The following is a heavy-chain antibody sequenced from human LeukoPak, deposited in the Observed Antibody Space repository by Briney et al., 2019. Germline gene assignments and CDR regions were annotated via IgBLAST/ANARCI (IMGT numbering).Heavy chain of an antibody. CDR1: GFTFSSCG. CDR2: ISYDGSNK. Sequence: GGSLRLSCAASGFTFSSCGMHWVRQAPGKGLEWVAVISYDGSNKYYADSVKGRFTISRDNSKNTLYLQMNSLRAEDTAVYYCAKDLGFCSGGSCYAIDPWGQGTLVTVSS. D-gene: IGHD2-15*01. J-gene: IGHJ5*02. V-gene: IGHV3-30*18. CDR3: AKDLGFCSGGSCYAIDP.